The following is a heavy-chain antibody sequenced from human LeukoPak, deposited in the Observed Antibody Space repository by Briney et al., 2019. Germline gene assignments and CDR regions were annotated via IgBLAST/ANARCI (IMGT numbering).Heavy chain of an antibody. J-gene: IGHJ5*02. CDR3: ARGPVPGGWFDP. CDR2: ISYDGSNK. Sequence: GGSLRLSCAASGFTFSSYAMHWVRQAPGKGLEWVAVISYDGSNKYYADSVKGRFTISRDNSKNTLYLQMNSLRAEDTAVYYCARGPVPGGWFDPWGQGTLVTVSS. D-gene: IGHD4-23*01. V-gene: IGHV3-30-3*01. CDR1: GFTFSSYA.